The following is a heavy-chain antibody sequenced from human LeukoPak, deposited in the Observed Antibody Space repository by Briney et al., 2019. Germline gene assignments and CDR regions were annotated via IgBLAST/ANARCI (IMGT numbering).Heavy chain of an antibody. V-gene: IGHV4-39*01. CDR1: GGSISSSDYY. CDR2: IYYSGST. Sequence: SETLSLTCTVSGGSISSSDYYWGWIRQPPGRGLEWIGTIYYSGSTSYNPSLKSRVTMSVDASKNQFSLKLSSVTAADTAVYYCARDVSNPWGQGTMVTVSS. J-gene: IGHJ3*01. CDR3: ARDVSNP.